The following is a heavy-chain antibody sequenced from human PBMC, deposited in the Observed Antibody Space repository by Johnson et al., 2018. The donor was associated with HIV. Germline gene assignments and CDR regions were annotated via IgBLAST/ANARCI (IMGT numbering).Heavy chain of an antibody. CDR2: IRYDGSNK. CDR1: GFTFSSYG. V-gene: IGHV3-30*02. J-gene: IGHJ3*02. CDR3: AKQYFGSVGSVHAFDI. Sequence: QVQLVESGGGVVQPGGSLRLSCAASGFTFSSYGMHWVRQAPGKGLEWVAFIRYDGSNKYYADSVKGRFTISRDNSKNTLYLQMNSLRPEDTAVYSCAKQYFGSVGSVHAFDIWGQGTLVTVSS. D-gene: IGHD3-10*01.